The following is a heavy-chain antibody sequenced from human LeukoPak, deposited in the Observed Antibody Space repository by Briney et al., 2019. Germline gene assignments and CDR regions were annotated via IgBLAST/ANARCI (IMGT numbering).Heavy chain of an antibody. CDR3: ARALRSPYYYYYMDV. D-gene: IGHD3-10*01. J-gene: IGHJ6*03. Sequence: GGSLRLSCAASGFTFTTYWMSWVRQAPGKGLEWVSSISSSSSYIYYADSVKGRFTISRDNAKNSLYLQMNSLRAEDTAVYYCARALRSPYYYYYMDVWGKGTTVTVSS. CDR1: GFTFTTYW. CDR2: ISSSSSYI. V-gene: IGHV3-21*01.